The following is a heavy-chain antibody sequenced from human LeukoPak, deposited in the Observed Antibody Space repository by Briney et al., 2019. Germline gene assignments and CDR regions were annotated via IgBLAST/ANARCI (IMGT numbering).Heavy chain of an antibody. D-gene: IGHD6-19*01. CDR2: MNPNSGNT. Sequence: ASVKVSCKASVYTFTSYDINWVRQATGQGLEWMGWMNPNSGNTGYAQKFQGRVTMTRNTSISTAYMELSSLRSEDTAVYYCARGGGAVALNNWFDPWGQGTLVSVSS. CDR3: ARGGGAVALNNWFDP. V-gene: IGHV1-8*01. CDR1: VYTFTSYD. J-gene: IGHJ5*02.